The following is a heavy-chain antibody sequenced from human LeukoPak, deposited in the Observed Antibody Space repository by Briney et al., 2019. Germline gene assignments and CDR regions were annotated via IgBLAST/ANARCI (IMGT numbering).Heavy chain of an antibody. J-gene: IGHJ6*02. CDR2: IYYSGST. Sequence: SETLSLTCTVSGGSISSSSYYWGWLRQPPGKGLEWIGSIYYSGSTYYNPSLKSRVTISVDTSKNQFSLKPSSVTAADTAVYYCARQSRVYGMDVWGQGTTVTVSS. CDR3: ARQSRVYGMDV. CDR1: GGSISSSSYY. V-gene: IGHV4-39*01.